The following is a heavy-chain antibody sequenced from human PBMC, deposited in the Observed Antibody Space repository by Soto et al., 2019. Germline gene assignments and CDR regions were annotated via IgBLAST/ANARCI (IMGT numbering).Heavy chain of an antibody. CDR3: AHRYSRGYSAVFDY. Sequence: QITLKESGPTLVKPTQTLTLTCTFSGFSLSSGRVGVGWIRQPPGKALEWLGLIYWDDDKRYNPSLLNRLTITKGTSKNQVVLTMTNMDPFDTATYYCAHRYSRGYSAVFDYWGQGTLVTVSS. J-gene: IGHJ4*02. V-gene: IGHV2-5*02. CDR1: GFSLSSGRVG. D-gene: IGHD5-12*01. CDR2: IYWDDDK.